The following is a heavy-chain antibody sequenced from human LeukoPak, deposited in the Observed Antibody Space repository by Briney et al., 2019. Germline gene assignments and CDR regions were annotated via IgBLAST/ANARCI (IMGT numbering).Heavy chain of an antibody. V-gene: IGHV3-21*01. D-gene: IGHD6-19*01. CDR3: ARGAVAGTWPGAFDI. J-gene: IGHJ3*02. CDR1: GFTFSSYA. Sequence: GGSLRLSCAASGFTFSSYAMSWVRQAPGKGLEWVSSISSSSSYIYYADSVKGRFTISRDNAKNSLYLQMNSLRAEDTAVYYCARGAVAGTWPGAFDIWGQGTMVTVSS. CDR2: ISSSSSYI.